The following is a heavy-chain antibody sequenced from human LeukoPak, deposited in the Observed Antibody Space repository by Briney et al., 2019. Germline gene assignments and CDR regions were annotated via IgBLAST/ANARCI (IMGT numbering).Heavy chain of an antibody. J-gene: IGHJ4*02. CDR3: GSPRGFFGDLNY. CDR1: GFTVSYNY. Sequence: PGGSLRLTSSAYGFTVSYNYMSRLRQAPGKGLEWVSDIYSGGSTYYADSVKGRFTISRDNFKNTLYHQMNSLRAEDTAVYYCGSPRGFFGDLNYWGQGTLVTVSS. CDR2: IYSGGST. V-gene: IGHV3-53*01. D-gene: IGHD3-10*01.